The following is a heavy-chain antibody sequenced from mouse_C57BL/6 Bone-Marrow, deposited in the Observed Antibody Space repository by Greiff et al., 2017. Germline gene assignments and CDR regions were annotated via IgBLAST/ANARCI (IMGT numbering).Heavy chain of an antibody. V-gene: IGHV1-69*01. CDR2: IDPSDSYT. J-gene: IGHJ4*01. D-gene: IGHD2-4*01. CDR1: GYTFTSYW. CDR3: ARYYDYESAMDY. Sequence: QVQLQQPGAELVMPGASVKLSCKASGYTFTSYWMHWVKQRPGQGLEWIGEIDPSDSYTNYNQKFKGKSTLTVDKSSSTAYMQLSSLTSEDSAVYYCARYYDYESAMDYWGRGTSVTVSS.